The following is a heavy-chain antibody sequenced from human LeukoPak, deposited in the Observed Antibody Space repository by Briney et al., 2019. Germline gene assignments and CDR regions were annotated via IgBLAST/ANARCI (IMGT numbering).Heavy chain of an antibody. CDR2: MNPNSGNT. CDR1: GYTFTSYD. Sequence: GASVKVSCKASGYTFTSYDINWVRQATGQGLEWMGWMNPNSGNTGYAQKFQGRVTMTRNTSISTAYMELSSLRSEDTAVYYCARGRCSGGSCYSFQDWFDPWGQGTLVTVSS. J-gene: IGHJ5*02. D-gene: IGHD2-15*01. V-gene: IGHV1-8*01. CDR3: ARGRCSGGSCYSFQDWFDP.